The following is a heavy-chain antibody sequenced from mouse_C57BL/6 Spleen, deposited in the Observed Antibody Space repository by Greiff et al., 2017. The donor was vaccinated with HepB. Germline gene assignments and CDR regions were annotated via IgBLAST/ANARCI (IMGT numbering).Heavy chain of an antibody. CDR1: GYTFTSYG. CDR3: ARKEDYGDAY. Sequence: VKLMESGAELARPGASVKLSCKASGYTFTSYGISWVKQRTGQGLEWIGEIYPRSGNTYYNEKFKGKATLTADKSSSTAYMELRSLTSEDSAVYFCARKEDYGDAYWGQGTLVTVSA. J-gene: IGHJ3*01. V-gene: IGHV1-81*01. D-gene: IGHD1-1*02. CDR2: IYPRSGNT.